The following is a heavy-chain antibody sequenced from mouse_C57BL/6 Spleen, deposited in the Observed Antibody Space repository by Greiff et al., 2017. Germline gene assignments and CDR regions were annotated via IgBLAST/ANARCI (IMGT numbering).Heavy chain of an antibody. CDR2: LNPRSGGT. CDR3: ARELFDY. V-gene: IGHV1-53*01. J-gene: IGHJ2*01. CDR1: GYTFTSSW. Sequence: QVQLQQPGTELVKPGASVKLSCKASGYTFTSSWMHWVKQWPGQGLEWIGNLNPRSGGTNSNEKFKSKATLTVDKSSIAAYMQRSSLTSEDSAVYYWARELFDYWGQGTTLTVAS.